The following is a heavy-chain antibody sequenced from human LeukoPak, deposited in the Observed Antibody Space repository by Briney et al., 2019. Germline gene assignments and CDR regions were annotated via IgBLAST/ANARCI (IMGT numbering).Heavy chain of an antibody. CDR2: IPYSGGTA. CDR1: GFRFITYE. J-gene: IGHJ4*02. Sequence: PGGCLRLACVASGFRFITYEMDSVRQAPGKGLGWVSYIPYSGGTARYADSVQGRFTSSRDNAKNSLYLQMNSLRAEDTGVYYCAREREYCGGDCLDYWGQGTLVTVSS. D-gene: IGHD2-21*02. CDR3: AREREYCGGDCLDY. V-gene: IGHV3-48*03.